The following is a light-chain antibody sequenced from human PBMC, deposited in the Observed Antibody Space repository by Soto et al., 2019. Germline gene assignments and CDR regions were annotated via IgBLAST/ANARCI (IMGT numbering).Light chain of an antibody. CDR2: EVS. V-gene: IGLV2-8*01. CDR3: SSYAGSNTFV. Sequence: QSVLTQPPSASGSPGQSVTISCTGTSSDVGRYNYVSWYQQHPGKAPKLIISEVSKRPSGVPDRFSGSKSGNTASLTVSGRQPEDEADYYCSSYAGSNTFVFGSGTQLAVL. J-gene: IGLJ6*01. CDR1: SSDVGRYNY.